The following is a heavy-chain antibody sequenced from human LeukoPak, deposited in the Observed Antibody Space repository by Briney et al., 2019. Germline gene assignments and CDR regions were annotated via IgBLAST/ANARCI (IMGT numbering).Heavy chain of an antibody. CDR3: GRIAHRYCTNGVCYKPLGC. D-gene: IGHD2-8*01. CDR2: MNPNSGNT. Sequence: ASVKVSCKDSGYTFTSYDINWVRQATGQGLTWMGWMNPNSGNTGYAQKFQGRVTMTRNTYISTAYMELSSLRSEDTAVYYCGRIAHRYCTNGVCYKPLGCWGQGALVTVCS. J-gene: IGHJ4*02. V-gene: IGHV1-8*01. CDR1: GYTFTSYD.